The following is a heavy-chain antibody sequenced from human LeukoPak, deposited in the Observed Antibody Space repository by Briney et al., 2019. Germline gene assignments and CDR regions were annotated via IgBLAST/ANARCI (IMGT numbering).Heavy chain of an antibody. CDR3: ARDGERSPPI. CDR2: VYDSGAT. CDR1: GGSISTYY. D-gene: IGHD1-1*01. Sequence: SETLSLTCSVSGGSISTYYWSWVRQPPGKGLEWIGYVYDSGATNYNPSLKSRLTISVDTSKNQFSLKLSSVTAADTAVYYCARDGERSPPIWGQGTMVTVSS. J-gene: IGHJ3*02. V-gene: IGHV4-59*01.